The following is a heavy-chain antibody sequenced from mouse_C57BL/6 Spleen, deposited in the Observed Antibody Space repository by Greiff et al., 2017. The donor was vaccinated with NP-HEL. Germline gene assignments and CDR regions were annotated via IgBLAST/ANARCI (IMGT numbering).Heavy chain of an antibody. V-gene: IGHV10-1*01. D-gene: IGHD2-5*01. CDR2: IRSKSNNYAT. J-gene: IGHJ4*01. CDR3: VRHGYSNYEGAMDY. Sequence: EVKLVESGGGLVQPRGSLKLSCAASGFSFNTYAMNWVRQAPGKGLEWVARIRSKSNNYATYYADSVKDRFTISRDDSESMLYLQMNNLKTEDTAMYYCVRHGYSNYEGAMDYWGQGTSVTVSS. CDR1: GFSFNTYA.